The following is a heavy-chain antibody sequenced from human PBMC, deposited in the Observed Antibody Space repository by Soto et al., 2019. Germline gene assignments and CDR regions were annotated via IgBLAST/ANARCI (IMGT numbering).Heavy chain of an antibody. V-gene: IGHV3-15*01. D-gene: IGHD3-16*01. J-gene: IGHJ4*02. CDR2: IKSKTDGGTT. CDR3: TTDGPGGSYFDY. CDR1: GFTFSNAW. Sequence: GGSLRLSCAASGFTFSNAWMSWVRQAPGKGLEWVGRIKSKTDGGTTDYAAPVKGRFTISRDDSKNTLYLQMNSLKTDDTAVYYCTTDGPGGSYFDYWGQGTLVTVSS.